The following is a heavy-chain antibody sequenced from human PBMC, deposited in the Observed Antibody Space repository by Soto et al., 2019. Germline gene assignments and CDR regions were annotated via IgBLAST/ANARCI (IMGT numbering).Heavy chain of an antibody. CDR2: ISSNGGST. D-gene: IGHD3-10*01. CDR3: VTAGSGEAAYYYYYYGMDV. Sequence: GGSLRLSCSASGFTFSSYAMHWVRQAPGKGLEYVSAISSNGGSTYYADSVKGRFTISRDNSKNTLYLQMSSLRAEDTAVYYCVTAGSGEAAYYYYYYGMDVWGQGTTVTVSS. CDR1: GFTFSSYA. V-gene: IGHV3-64D*08. J-gene: IGHJ6*02.